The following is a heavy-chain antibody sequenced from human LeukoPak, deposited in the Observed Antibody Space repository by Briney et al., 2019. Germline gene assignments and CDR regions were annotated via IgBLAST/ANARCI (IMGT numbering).Heavy chain of an antibody. CDR1: GGSISSYY. D-gene: IGHD3-22*01. Sequence: SETLSLTCTVSGGSISSYYWSWIRQPAGKGLEWIGRIYTSGSTNYNPSLKSRVTMSVDTSKNQFSLKLSSVTAADTAVYYCAASGGYYDSSGPFGYMDVWGKGTTVTVSS. CDR3: AASGGYYDSSGPFGYMDV. V-gene: IGHV4-4*07. J-gene: IGHJ6*03. CDR2: IYTSGST.